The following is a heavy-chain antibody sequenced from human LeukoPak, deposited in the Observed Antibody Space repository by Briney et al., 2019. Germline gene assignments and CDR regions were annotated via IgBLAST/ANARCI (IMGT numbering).Heavy chain of an antibody. CDR2: ISAYNGNT. J-gene: IGHJ3*02. D-gene: IGHD3-22*01. CDR3: AREGTMIAPHDAFDI. CDR1: GYTFTSYG. Sequence: ASVKVSCKASGYTFTSYGISWVRQAPGQGLEWMGWISAYNGNTNYAQKLQGRVTMTTDTSTSTAYMELSRLRSDDTAVYYCAREGTMIAPHDAFDIWGQGTMVTVSS. V-gene: IGHV1-18*01.